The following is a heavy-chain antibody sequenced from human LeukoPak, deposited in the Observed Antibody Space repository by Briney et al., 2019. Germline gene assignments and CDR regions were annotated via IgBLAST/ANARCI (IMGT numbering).Heavy chain of an antibody. V-gene: IGHV1-18*01. D-gene: IGHD2-15*01. CDR1: GYTFTSYD. CDR2: ISAYNGNT. Sequence: ASVKVSCKASGYTFTSYDINWVRQATGQGLEWMGWISAYNGNTNYAQKLQGRVTMTTDTSTSTAYMELRSLRSDDTAVYYCARASGLIVVVVAADYWGQGTLVTVSS. J-gene: IGHJ4*02. CDR3: ARASGLIVVVVAADY.